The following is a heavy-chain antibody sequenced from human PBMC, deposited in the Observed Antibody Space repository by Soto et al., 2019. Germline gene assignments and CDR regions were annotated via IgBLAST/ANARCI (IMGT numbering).Heavy chain of an antibody. CDR3: ARDIHYFDSTGYRYYYYGMDV. D-gene: IGHD3-22*01. CDR1: GFTFSSYS. Sequence: GGSLRLSCAAAGFTFSSYSMNWVRQAPGKGLEWVSSISSGSSYIFYADSVKGRFTISRDNAKNSLYLQLNSLRAEDTAVYYCARDIHYFDSTGYRYYYYGMDVWGQGTTVTVSS. J-gene: IGHJ6*02. V-gene: IGHV3-21*01. CDR2: ISSGSSYI.